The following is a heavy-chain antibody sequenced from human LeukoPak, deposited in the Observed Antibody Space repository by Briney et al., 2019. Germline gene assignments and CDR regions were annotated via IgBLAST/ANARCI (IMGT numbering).Heavy chain of an antibody. J-gene: IGHJ4*02. D-gene: IGHD6-19*01. V-gene: IGHV4-4*07. CDR3: AMELAVAGLESTFDY. Sequence: KTSETLSLTCTVSAGSISGHYWSWIRQPAGQGLEWIGRIYTSGSTNYNPSLKSRVTISVEKSKNQFSLKLTSVTAADTAVYYCAMELAVAGLESTFDYWGQGTLVTVSS. CDR2: IYTSGST. CDR1: AGSISGHY.